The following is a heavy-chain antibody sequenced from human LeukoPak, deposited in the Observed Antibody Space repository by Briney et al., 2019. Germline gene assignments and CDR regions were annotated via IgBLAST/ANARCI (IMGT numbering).Heavy chain of an antibody. CDR3: VSGTGAHGY. Sequence: GGSLRLSCTASGLTFSNYWMTWVRQAPGKGLECVANIKQGGSEKYYVDSVKGRFTISRDNAKNSLYLQMNSLSAEDTAVYYCVSGTGAHGYWGQGTLVTVSS. J-gene: IGHJ4*02. V-gene: IGHV3-7*03. D-gene: IGHD1-1*01. CDR2: IKQGGSEK. CDR1: GLTFSNYW.